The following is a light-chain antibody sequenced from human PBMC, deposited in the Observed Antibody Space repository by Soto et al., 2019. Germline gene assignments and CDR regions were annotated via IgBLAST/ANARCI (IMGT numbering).Light chain of an antibody. Sequence: MVLTQSPGTLSLSPGESATLLCRVSQSVSGNYIGWYQQKPGQVPRLLISGASNRATDIPVRFSGSGSGTDFTLTISRLEPEDFAVYYCQHYGSSIFTFGPGTKVDV. CDR2: GAS. J-gene: IGKJ3*01. V-gene: IGKV3-20*01. CDR1: QSVSGNY. CDR3: QHYGSSIFT.